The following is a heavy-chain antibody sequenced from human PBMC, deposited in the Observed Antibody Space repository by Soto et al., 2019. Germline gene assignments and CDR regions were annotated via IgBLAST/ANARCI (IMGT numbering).Heavy chain of an antibody. D-gene: IGHD3-16*01. CDR3: AKDVTRPLAYWLDP. Sequence: QVQLVQSGAAVKKPGASVKVSCKASGFSFTGYYIHWVRQAPGQGLEWMGWINANSGGTEYAQKFQGRDTLTRDTSIATDHTTLTSLTSDNTGLYYCAKDVTRPLAYWLDPGGQGTQVTVSP. CDR1: GFSFTGYY. J-gene: IGHJ5*02. CDR2: INANSGGT. V-gene: IGHV1-2*02.